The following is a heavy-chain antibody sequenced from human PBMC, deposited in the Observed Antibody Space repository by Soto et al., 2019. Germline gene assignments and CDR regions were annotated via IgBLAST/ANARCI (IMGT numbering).Heavy chain of an antibody. CDR3: ARADGGNYFDS. D-gene: IGHD4-17*01. V-gene: IGHV4-30-4*01. CDR2: IYYTANT. Sequence: QVQLQESGPGLVKPSQTLSLTCTVSGGSINSGDYYWTWLRQPPGKGLEWIGYIYYTANTYYNPSLKSRLTMSVDTSKNQFSLKLSSVTAADTAVFYCARADGGNYFDSWGQGTLVTVSS. J-gene: IGHJ4*02. CDR1: GGSINSGDYY.